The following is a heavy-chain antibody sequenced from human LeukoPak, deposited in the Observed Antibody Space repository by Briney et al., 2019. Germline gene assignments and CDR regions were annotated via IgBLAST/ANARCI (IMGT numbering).Heavy chain of an antibody. CDR3: ASHTLAHSSSWYPGEYFDY. CDR1: GGSISSGDYY. Sequence: NPSQTLSLTCTVSGGSISSGDYYWSWIRQPPGKGLEWIGSIYYSGSTYYNPSLKSRVTISVDTSKNQFSLKLSSVTAADTAVYYCASHTLAHSSSWYPGEYFDYWGQGTLVTVSS. J-gene: IGHJ4*02. CDR2: IYYSGST. D-gene: IGHD6-13*01. V-gene: IGHV4-39*01.